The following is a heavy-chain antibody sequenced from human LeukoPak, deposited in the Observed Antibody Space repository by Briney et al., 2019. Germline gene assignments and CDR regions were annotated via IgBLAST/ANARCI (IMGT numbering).Heavy chain of an antibody. V-gene: IGHV4-30-2*01. D-gene: IGHD5-12*01. Sequence: PSETLSLTCAVSGGSISSGGYSWSWIRQPPGKGLEWIGYIYHSGSAYYNPSLKSRVTISVDRSKNQFSLKLSSVTAADTAVYYCASSLRRDAFDIWGQGTMVTVSP. J-gene: IGHJ3*02. CDR3: ASSLRRDAFDI. CDR1: GGSISSGGYS. CDR2: IYHSGSA.